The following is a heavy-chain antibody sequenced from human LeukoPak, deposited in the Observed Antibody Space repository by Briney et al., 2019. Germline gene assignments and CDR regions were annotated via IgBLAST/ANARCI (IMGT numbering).Heavy chain of an antibody. CDR3: ARVGAYSSGWPGGSAYYFDY. V-gene: IGHV3-21*01. CDR1: GFTFSSYS. CDR2: ISSSSSYI. J-gene: IGHJ4*02. Sequence: SGGSLRLSCAASGFTFSSYSMNWVRQAPGKGLEWVSSISSSSSYIYYADSVKGRFTISRDNAKNSLYLQMNSLRAEDTAVYYCARVGAYSSGWPGGSAYYFDYWGQGTLVTVSS. D-gene: IGHD6-19*01.